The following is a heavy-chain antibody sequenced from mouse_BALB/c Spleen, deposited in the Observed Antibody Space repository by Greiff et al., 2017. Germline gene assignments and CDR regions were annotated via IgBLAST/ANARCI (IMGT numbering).Heavy chain of an antibody. CDR1: GYSITSDYA. CDR3: ARSGGVGFDY. V-gene: IGHV3-2*02. D-gene: IGHD1-1*02. Sequence: EVQLQESGPGLVKPSQSLSLTCTVTGYSITSDYAWNWIRQFPGNKLEWMGYISYSGSTSYNPSLKSRISITRDTSKNQFFLQLNSVTTEDTATYYCARSGGVGFDYWGQGTTLTVSS. J-gene: IGHJ2*01. CDR2: ISYSGST.